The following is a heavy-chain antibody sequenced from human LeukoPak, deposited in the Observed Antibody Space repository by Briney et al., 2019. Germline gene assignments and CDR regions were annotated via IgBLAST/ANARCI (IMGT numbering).Heavy chain of an antibody. CDR3: ARGPAAMKFDP. D-gene: IGHD2-2*01. CDR1: GGSFRGYY. V-gene: IGHV4-30-4*08. CDR2: IYYSGST. Sequence: SETLSLTCAVYGGSFRGYYWSWIRQPPGKGLEWIGYIYYSGSTYYNPSLKSRVTISVDTSKNQFSLKLSSVTAADTAVYYCARGPAAMKFDPWGQGTLVTVSS. J-gene: IGHJ5*02.